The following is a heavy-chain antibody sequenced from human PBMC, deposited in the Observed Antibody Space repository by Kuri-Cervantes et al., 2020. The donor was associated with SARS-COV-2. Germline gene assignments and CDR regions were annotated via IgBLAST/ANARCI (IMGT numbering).Heavy chain of an antibody. J-gene: IGHJ4*02. V-gene: IGHV1-2*02. CDR2: INPNSGGT. D-gene: IGHD3-9*01. CDR1: GYTFTGYY. CDR3: VRDGGYYDILTGSKRGDYYFDY. Sequence: ASVKVSCKASGYTFTGYYMHWVRQAPGQGLEWMGWINPNSGGTNYAQKFQGRVTMTRDTSISTAYMELSRLRSDDTAVYYCVRDGGYYDILTGSKRGDYYFDYWGQGTLVTVSS.